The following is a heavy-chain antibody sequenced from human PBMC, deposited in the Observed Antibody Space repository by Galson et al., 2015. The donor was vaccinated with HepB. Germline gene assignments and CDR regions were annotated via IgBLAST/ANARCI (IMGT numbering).Heavy chain of an antibody. CDR3: ARLSEPTTGPLDY. CDR2: INPGTGNT. D-gene: IGHD1-26*01. J-gene: IGHJ4*02. Sequence: VKVSCKASGYTFTSHPIHWARQAPGQRPEWMGWINPGTGNTKNSQKFQGRVTLTRDTSAATVYMELSSLRSEDTAVYYCARLSEPTTGPLDYWGQGTLVTVSS. CDR1: GYTFTSHP. V-gene: IGHV1-3*01.